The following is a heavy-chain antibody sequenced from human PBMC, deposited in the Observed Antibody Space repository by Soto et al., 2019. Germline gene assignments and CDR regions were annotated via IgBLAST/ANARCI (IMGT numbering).Heavy chain of an antibody. Sequence: HPGGPLRLFCAASGFTFSSYSMTWVRQAPGRGQEWVSGISGGSDNTHYADSVKGRFTITRDNSKNMLYLEMNSLTVEDTAVYYCVRRAQYFDGTGFHAFDIWGQGTTVTVSS. CDR3: VRRAQYFDGTGFHAFDI. CDR1: GFTFSSYS. V-gene: IGHV3-23*01. CDR2: ISGGSDNT. J-gene: IGHJ3*02. D-gene: IGHD3-22*01.